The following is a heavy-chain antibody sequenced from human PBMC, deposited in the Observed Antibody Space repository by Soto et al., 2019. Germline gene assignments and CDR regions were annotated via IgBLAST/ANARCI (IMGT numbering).Heavy chain of an antibody. CDR1: GFRFSDYS. CDR3: ARVRGSSGWYYYYYMDV. CDR2: ISSSGSTI. Sequence: GGSLRLSWAASGFRFSDYSMNWIIQAPGKGLEWVSYISSSGSTIYYADSVKGRFTISRDNAKNSLYLQMNSLRAEDTAVYYCARVRGSSGWYYYYYMDVWGKGTTVTVSS. D-gene: IGHD6-19*01. V-gene: IGHV3-11*01. J-gene: IGHJ6*03.